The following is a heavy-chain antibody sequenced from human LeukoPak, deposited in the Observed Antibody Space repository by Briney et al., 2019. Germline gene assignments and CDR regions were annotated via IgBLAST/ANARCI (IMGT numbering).Heavy chain of an antibody. Sequence: NPSETLSLTCTVSGGSISSSDYYWAWVRQPPGKGLEWVGSGYYSGSTYYNQSLKSRVTISVDTSKNQFSLKLYSVTAADTAVYYCARLLAAAKTDYFDYWGQGTKVTVSS. D-gene: IGHD6-13*01. CDR2: GYYSGST. V-gene: IGHV4-39*01. CDR1: GGSISSSDYY. J-gene: IGHJ4*02. CDR3: ARLLAAAKTDYFDY.